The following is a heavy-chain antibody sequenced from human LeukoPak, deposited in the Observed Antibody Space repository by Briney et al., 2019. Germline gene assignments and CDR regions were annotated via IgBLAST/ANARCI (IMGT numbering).Heavy chain of an antibody. CDR3: ARAQHIAAAAFDY. D-gene: IGHD6-13*01. CDR2: IYTSGST. CDR1: GGSTSSGSYY. J-gene: IGHJ4*02. V-gene: IGHV4-61*02. Sequence: SETLSLTCTVSGGSTSSGSYYWSWIRQPAGKGLEWIGRIYTSGSTNYNPSLKSRVTISVDTSKNQFSLKLSSVTAADTAVYYCARAQHIAAAAFDYWGQGTLVTVSS.